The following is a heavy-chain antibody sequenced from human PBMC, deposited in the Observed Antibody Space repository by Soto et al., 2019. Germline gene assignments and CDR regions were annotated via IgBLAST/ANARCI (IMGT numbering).Heavy chain of an antibody. V-gene: IGHV4-39*01. J-gene: IGHJ4*02. D-gene: IGHD5-12*01. Sequence: QLQLQESGPGLVKPSETLSLTCTVSGGSIISSSYYWAWIRQPPGKGLEWLGNIDYSGNTYYNPSLEGRVAISVDTSKNQFSLKLTSVTAVDTAVYYCARHVSVSGYKYYFDQWGQGTLVTVSS. CDR3: ARHVSVSGYKYYFDQ. CDR2: IDYSGNT. CDR1: GGSIISSSYY.